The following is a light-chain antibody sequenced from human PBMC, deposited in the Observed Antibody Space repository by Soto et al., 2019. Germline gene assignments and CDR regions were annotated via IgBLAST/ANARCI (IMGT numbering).Light chain of an antibody. CDR3: SSYTSSTTVV. V-gene: IGLV2-18*02. J-gene: IGLJ2*01. CDR1: SGDVGTYNR. Sequence: QSALTQPPSVSGSPGQSVTISCTGTSGDVGTYNRVYWYQQPPGTAPTLMIYDDTNRPSGVPDRFSGSKSGNTASLTISGLQAEDEADYYCSSYTSSTTVVFGGGTKLTVL. CDR2: DDT.